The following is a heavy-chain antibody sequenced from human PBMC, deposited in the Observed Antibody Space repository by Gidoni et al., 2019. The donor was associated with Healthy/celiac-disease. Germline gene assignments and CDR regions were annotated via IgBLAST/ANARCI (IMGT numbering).Heavy chain of an antibody. CDR3: ADGGYDSSGYYYPTHFDY. V-gene: IGHV3-30-3*01. CDR1: GFTFSSYA. J-gene: IGHJ4*02. D-gene: IGHD3-22*01. Sequence: QVQLVASGGGVVQPGRSLRLSCAASGFTFSSYAMHWVRQAPGKGLEWVAVISYDGSNKYYADSVKGRFTISRDNSKNTLYLQMNSLRAEDTAVYYCADGGYDSSGYYYPTHFDYWGQGTLVTVSS. CDR2: ISYDGSNK.